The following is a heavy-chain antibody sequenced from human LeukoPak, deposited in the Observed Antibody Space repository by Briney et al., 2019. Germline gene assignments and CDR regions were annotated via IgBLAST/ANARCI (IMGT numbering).Heavy chain of an antibody. V-gene: IGHV4-4*02. CDR2: IYHSGTT. CDR3: ATRLDSGPY. Sequence: SGTLSLTCAVSGGSISSSNWWSWVRQPPGKGLEWIGEIYHSGTTNYNPSLKGRVTISVVKYNNQFSLRLTSMTAADTAVYYCATRLDSGPYWGQGALVTVSS. D-gene: IGHD4-17*01. CDR1: GGSISSSNW. J-gene: IGHJ4*02.